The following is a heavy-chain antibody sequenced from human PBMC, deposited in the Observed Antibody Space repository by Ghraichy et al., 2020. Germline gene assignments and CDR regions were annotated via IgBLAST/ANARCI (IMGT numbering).Heavy chain of an antibody. V-gene: IGHV3-7*03. CDR1: GFMFTSYY. CDR2: IRQDGSDK. J-gene: IGHJ4*02. D-gene: IGHD2/OR15-2a*01. CDR3: TTTTWGGQTNY. Sequence: GGSLRLSCAASGFMFTSYYMSWVRQAPGKGLEWVANIRQDGSDKFYVDSVKGRFTISRDNAKNSLFLQMNDLRAEDTPEYYCTTTTWGGQTNYWGQGSLVTVSS.